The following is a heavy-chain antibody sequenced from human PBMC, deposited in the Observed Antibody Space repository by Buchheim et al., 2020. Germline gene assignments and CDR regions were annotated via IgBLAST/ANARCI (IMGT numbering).Heavy chain of an antibody. V-gene: IGHV3-33*08. CDR3: ARDWGQLWLFDY. D-gene: IGHD5-18*01. CDR1: GFTFSSYS. Sequence: VQLVESGGGLVKPGGSLRLSCAASGFTFSSYSMNWVRQAPGKGLEWVAVIWYDGSNKYYADSVKGRFTISRDNSKNTLYLQMNSLRAEDTAVYYCARDWGQLWLFDYWGQGT. CDR2: IWYDGSNK. J-gene: IGHJ4*03.